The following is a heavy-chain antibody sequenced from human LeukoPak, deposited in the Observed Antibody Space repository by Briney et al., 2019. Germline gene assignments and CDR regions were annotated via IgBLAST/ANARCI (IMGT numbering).Heavy chain of an antibody. V-gene: IGHV4-38-2*02. CDR3: ARSPVQCSSSTCFGFYFDY. Sequence: SETLSLTCTVSGYSISSGYYWGWIRQPPGKGLEWIGSIYHSGSTYYNPSLKSRVTISADTSKNQFSLKLSSVTAADTAVYSCARSPVQCSSSTCFGFYFDYWGQGTLVIASS. CDR1: GYSISSGYY. J-gene: IGHJ4*02. CDR2: IYHSGST. D-gene: IGHD2-2*01.